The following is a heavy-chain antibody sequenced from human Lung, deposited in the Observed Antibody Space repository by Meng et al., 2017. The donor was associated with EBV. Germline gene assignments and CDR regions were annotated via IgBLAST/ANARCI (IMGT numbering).Heavy chain of an antibody. Sequence: EVQLVVSGGGLVEPGGSLRLSCAAFGFTFSKVWMTWVRQAAGKGLEWIGRIRSKTDGGTVDSAAPVTGRFTISRDDVSNTLYLQMNSLKTDDTAVYYCTAVWGVIPSWGQGTLVTVSS. D-gene: IGHD3-16*02. CDR2: IRSKTDGGTV. V-gene: IGHV3-15*05. CDR3: TAVWGVIPS. J-gene: IGHJ5*02. CDR1: GFTFSKVW.